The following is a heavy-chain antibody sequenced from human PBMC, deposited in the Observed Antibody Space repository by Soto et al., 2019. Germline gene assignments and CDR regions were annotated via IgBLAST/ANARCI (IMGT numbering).Heavy chain of an antibody. CDR1: GFTFSDYY. CDR3: ARDRGIHYDILTGYSAFDY. Sequence: PGGSLRLSCAASGFTFSDYYMSWIRQAPGKGLEWVSYISSSSSYTNYADSVKGRFTISRDNAKNSLYLQMNSLRAEDTAVYYCARDRGIHYDILTGYSAFDYWGQGTLVTVSS. CDR2: ISSSSSYT. D-gene: IGHD3-9*01. V-gene: IGHV3-11*05. J-gene: IGHJ4*02.